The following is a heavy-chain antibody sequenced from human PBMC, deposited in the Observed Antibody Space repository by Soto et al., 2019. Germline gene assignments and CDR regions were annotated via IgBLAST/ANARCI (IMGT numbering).Heavy chain of an antibody. CDR1: GGSISSGGYY. V-gene: IGHV4-31*03. Sequence: ASETLSLTCTVSGGSISSGGYYWSWIRQHPGKGLEWIGYIYYKGSTYYKPSLKNRDTKTVDTSKNQFSLKLSSVTAADTAVYYCARGRGCSTGCHNFDYWGQGTLVTVSS. J-gene: IGHJ4*02. CDR2: IYYKGST. CDR3: ARGRGCSTGCHNFDY. D-gene: IGHD2-2*01.